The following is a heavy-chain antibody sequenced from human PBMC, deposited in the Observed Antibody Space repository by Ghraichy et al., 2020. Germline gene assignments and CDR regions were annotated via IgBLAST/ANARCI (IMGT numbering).Heavy chain of an antibody. CDR2: IDWDDDK. CDR3: ARIASPAIAAPYDY. J-gene: IGHJ4*02. D-gene: IGHD6-13*01. Sequence: SGPTLVKPTQTLTLTCTFSGFSLSTSGMCVSWIRQPPGKALEWLARIDWDDDKYYSTSLKTRLTISKDTSKNQVVLTMTNMDPVDTATYYCARIASPAIAAPYDYWGQGTLVTVSS. V-gene: IGHV2-70*11. CDR1: GFSLSTSGMC.